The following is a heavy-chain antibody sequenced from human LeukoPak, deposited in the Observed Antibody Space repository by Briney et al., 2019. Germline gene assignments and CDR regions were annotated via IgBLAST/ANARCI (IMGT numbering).Heavy chain of an antibody. CDR3: ASSPWVAYCSSTSCSHFDP. CDR1: GGTFSSYA. V-gene: IGHV1-69*05. CDR2: IIPIFGTA. D-gene: IGHD2-2*01. Sequence: GASVKVSCKASGGTFSSYAISWVRQAPGQGLEWMGGIIPIFGTANYAQKLQGRVTITTDESTSTAYMELSSLRSEDTAVYYCASSPWVAYCSSTSCSHFDPWGQGTLVTVSS. J-gene: IGHJ5*02.